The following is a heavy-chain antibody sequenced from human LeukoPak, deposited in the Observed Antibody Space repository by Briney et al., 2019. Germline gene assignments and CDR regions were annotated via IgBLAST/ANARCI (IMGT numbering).Heavy chain of an antibody. V-gene: IGHV4-30-2*05. D-gene: IGHD3-3*01. J-gene: IGHJ4*02. CDR2: IYHSGST. CDR3: ARRYYDFWSGYYIFDY. CDR1: GGSISSGGYS. Sequence: PSQTLSLTCAVSGGSISSGGYSWSWIRQPPGKGLEWIGYIYHSGSTYYNPSLKSRVTISVDTSKNQFSLKLSSVTAADTAVYYCARRYYDFWSGYYIFDYWGQGTLVTVSS.